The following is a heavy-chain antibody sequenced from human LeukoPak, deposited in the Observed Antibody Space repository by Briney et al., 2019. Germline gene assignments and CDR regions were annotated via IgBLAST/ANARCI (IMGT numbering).Heavy chain of an antibody. CDR2: IYTSGST. V-gene: IGHV4-61*02. CDR1: GGSISIGTYY. Sequence: TLSLTCTVSGGSISIGTYYWSWTRQPAGSGLEWMGRIYTSGSTNYNPSLNRLVTISVDTSNNQFALKLSSVTAADAAVYYCAGGTTATRGWCDPWGQGTLVTVSS. J-gene: IGHJ5*02. D-gene: IGHD1-1*01. CDR3: AGGTTATRGWCDP.